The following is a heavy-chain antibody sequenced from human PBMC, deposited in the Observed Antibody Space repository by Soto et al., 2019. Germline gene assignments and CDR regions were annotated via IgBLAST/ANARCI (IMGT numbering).Heavy chain of an antibody. CDR2: ISAYNGNT. Sequence: GASVKVSCKASGYTFTSYGISWVRQAPGQGLEWMGWISAYNGNTNYAQKFQERVTITRDMSTSTAYMELSSLRSEDTAVYYCAALLGDSDAFDIWGQGTMVTVSS. D-gene: IGHD2-21*01. V-gene: IGHV1-18*01. J-gene: IGHJ3*02. CDR1: GYTFTSYG. CDR3: AALLGDSDAFDI.